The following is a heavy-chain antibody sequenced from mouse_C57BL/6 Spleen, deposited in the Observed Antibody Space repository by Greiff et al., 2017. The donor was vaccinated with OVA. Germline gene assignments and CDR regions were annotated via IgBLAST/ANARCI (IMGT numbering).Heavy chain of an antibody. Sequence: QVQLQQSGAELVRPGASVTLSCKASGYTFTDYEMHWVKQTPVHGLEWIGAIDPETGGTAYNQKFKGKAILTADESSSTAYMELRSLTSEDSAVYYCTTYGNSRRFAYWGQGTLVTVSA. CDR2: IDPETGGT. V-gene: IGHV1-15*01. CDR3: TTYGNSRRFAY. CDR1: GYTFTDYE. J-gene: IGHJ3*01. D-gene: IGHD2-1*01.